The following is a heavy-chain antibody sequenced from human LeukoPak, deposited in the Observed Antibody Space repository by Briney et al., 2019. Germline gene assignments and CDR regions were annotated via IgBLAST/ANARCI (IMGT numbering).Heavy chain of an antibody. V-gene: IGHV4-61*02. CDR2: IYTSGST. D-gene: IGHD6-13*01. CDR3: ASDTSSSWYYYDAFDI. CDR1: GGSISSGSYY. Sequence: SETLSLTCTVSGGSISSGSYYWSWIRQPAGKGLEWIGRIYTSGSTNYNPSLKSRVTISVDTSKNQFSLKLSSVTAADTAVYYCASDTSSSWYYYDAFDIWGQGTMVTVSS. J-gene: IGHJ3*02.